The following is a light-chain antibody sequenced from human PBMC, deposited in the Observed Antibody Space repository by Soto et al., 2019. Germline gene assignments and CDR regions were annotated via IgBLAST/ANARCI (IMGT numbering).Light chain of an antibody. CDR1: SSDVDDYNY. V-gene: IGLV2-14*03. CDR3: SSYPSTNTVP. CDR2: DVS. Sequence: QSALTQPASVSGSPGQSITISCTGTSSDVDDYNYVSWYQQHPGKAPKLIISDVSNRPSGVSNRFSGSKSGNTASLIISGLQAEDEADYYCSSYPSTNTVPFGGGTKLTVL. J-gene: IGLJ2*01.